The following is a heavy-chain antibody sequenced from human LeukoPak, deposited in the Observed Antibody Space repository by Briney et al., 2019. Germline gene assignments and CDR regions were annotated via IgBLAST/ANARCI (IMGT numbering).Heavy chain of an antibody. CDR3: ASGYSYGPFDY. Sequence: ASVNVSFKFSVYTLTELSMHWVRQAPGKGLEWMGGFDPEDGETIYAQKFQGRVTMTEDTSTDTAYMELSSLRSEDTAVYYCASGYSYGPFDYWGQGTLVTVSS. CDR1: VYTLTELS. D-gene: IGHD5-18*01. J-gene: IGHJ4*02. CDR2: FDPEDGET. V-gene: IGHV1-24*01.